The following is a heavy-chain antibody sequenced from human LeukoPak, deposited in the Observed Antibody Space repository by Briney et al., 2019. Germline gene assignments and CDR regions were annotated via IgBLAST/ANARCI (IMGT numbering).Heavy chain of an antibody. CDR3: ATFAQENY. J-gene: IGHJ4*02. CDR1: GFTFSNFA. Sequence: GGSLRLSCPASGFTFSNFAMSWVRQAPGKGLEWVSYISTSSSTIYYADSVKGRFTISRDNAKNSLYLQMNSLRDEDTAVYYCATFAQENYWGQGTLVTVSS. V-gene: IGHV3-48*02. CDR2: ISTSSSTI.